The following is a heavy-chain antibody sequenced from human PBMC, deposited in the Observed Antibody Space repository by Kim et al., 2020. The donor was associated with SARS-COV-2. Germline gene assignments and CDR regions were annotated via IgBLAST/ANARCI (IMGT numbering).Heavy chain of an antibody. CDR3: ARDELLIAVAGTVWFDP. D-gene: IGHD6-19*01. V-gene: IGHV3-7*03. Sequence: GGSLRLSCAASGFTFSSYWMSWVRQAPGKGLEWVANIKQDGSEKYYVDSVKGRFTISRDNAKNSLYLQMNSLRAEDTAVYYCARDELLIAVAGTVWFDPWGQGTLVTVSS. CDR1: GFTFSSYW. J-gene: IGHJ5*02. CDR2: IKQDGSEK.